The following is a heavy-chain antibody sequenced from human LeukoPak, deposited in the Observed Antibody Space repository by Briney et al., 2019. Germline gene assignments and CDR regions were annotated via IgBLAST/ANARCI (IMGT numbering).Heavy chain of an antibody. CDR3: ARVYDSSVYFPWY. V-gene: IGHV3-21*01. CDR2: ISSSSSYI. J-gene: IGHJ4*02. D-gene: IGHD3-22*01. CDR1: GFTFSSYS. Sequence: GGSLRLSCAASGFTFSSYSMNWVRQAPGKGLEWVSSISSSSSYIYYADSVKGRFTISRDNAKNSLYLQMNSLRAEDTAVYYCARVYDSSVYFPWYWGQGPLVTVPS.